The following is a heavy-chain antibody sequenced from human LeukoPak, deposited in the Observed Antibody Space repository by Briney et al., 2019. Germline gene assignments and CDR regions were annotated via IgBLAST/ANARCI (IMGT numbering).Heavy chain of an antibody. J-gene: IGHJ4*02. D-gene: IGHD6-19*01. Sequence: GGSLRLSCAASGFTFSNAWMSWVRQAPGKGLEWVSVIYGGGSTYYADSVKGRFTISRDTPKNTLYLQMNSLRVEDTAVYYCASWPVGWYGEDSWGQGTLVTVSS. V-gene: IGHV3-53*01. CDR2: IYGGGST. CDR1: GFTFSNAW. CDR3: ASWPVGWYGEDS.